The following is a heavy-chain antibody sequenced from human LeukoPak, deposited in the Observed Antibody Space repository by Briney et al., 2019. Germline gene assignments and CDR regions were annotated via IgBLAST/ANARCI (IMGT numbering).Heavy chain of an antibody. CDR1: GFTFSSYA. D-gene: IGHD3-10*01. CDR3: ARVRGVMEGMDV. V-gene: IGHV3-30-3*01. Sequence: GGSLRPSCAASGFTFSSYAMHWVRQAPGKGLEWVAVISYDGSNKYYADSVKGRFTISRDNSKNTLYLQMNSLRAEDTAVYYCARVRGVMEGMDVWGQGTTVTVSS. CDR2: ISYDGSNK. J-gene: IGHJ6*02.